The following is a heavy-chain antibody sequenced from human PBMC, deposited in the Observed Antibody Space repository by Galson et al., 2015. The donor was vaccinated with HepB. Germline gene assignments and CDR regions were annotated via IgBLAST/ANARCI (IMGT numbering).Heavy chain of an antibody. D-gene: IGHD4-17*01. V-gene: IGHV3-11*06. CDR1: GFTFSDYY. CDR3: TRVADADYGDHSYFDY. CDR2: ISSSAVYT. J-gene: IGHJ4*02. Sequence: SLRLSCAASGFTFSDYYMSWIRQAPGKGLEWISYISSSAVYTNYADSVKGRFTISRDNARNSLFLQINSLRAEDTAVYYCTRVADADYGDHSYFDYWGQGTLVTGAS.